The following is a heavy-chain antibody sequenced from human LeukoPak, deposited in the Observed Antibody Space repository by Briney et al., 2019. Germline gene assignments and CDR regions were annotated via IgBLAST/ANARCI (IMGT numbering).Heavy chain of an antibody. Sequence: SETLSLTCTISGGSISSYYWSWIRQPAGKGLEWIGRIYISGSTNYNPSLKSRVTMSVDTSKNQFSLKLSSVTAADTAVYYCARDRGTWNDDGFDYWGQGTLVTVSS. D-gene: IGHD1-1*01. J-gene: IGHJ4*02. CDR3: ARDRGTWNDDGFDY. CDR1: GGSISSYY. CDR2: IYISGST. V-gene: IGHV4-4*07.